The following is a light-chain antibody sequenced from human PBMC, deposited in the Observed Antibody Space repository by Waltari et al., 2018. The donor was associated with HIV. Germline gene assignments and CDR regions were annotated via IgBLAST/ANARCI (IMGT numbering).Light chain of an antibody. CDR3: NSYAGSNNWV. CDR2: EVN. CDR1: SSDVGGSKY. Sequence: QSALTQPPSASGPPGQSVTISCTGTSSDVGGSKYASWYQQHPGKAPKLMRYEVNKRPSGVPDRFSGSKSANTASLTVSGLQADDEADYYCNSYAGSNNWVFGGGTKLTVL. J-gene: IGLJ3*02. V-gene: IGLV2-8*01.